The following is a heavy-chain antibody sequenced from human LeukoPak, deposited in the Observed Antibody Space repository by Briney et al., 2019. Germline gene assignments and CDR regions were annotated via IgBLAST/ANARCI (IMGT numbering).Heavy chain of an antibody. CDR3: ARRYYYDRSSDY. CDR1: GYSISSGYY. Sequence: SETLSLTCTVSGYSISSGYYWGWIRQPPGKGLEWIGSIYHSGSTNYNPSLKSRVTISVDTSKSQFSLKLSSVTAADTAVYYCARRYYYDRSSDYWGQGTLVTVSS. CDR2: IYHSGST. J-gene: IGHJ4*02. V-gene: IGHV4-38-2*02. D-gene: IGHD3-22*01.